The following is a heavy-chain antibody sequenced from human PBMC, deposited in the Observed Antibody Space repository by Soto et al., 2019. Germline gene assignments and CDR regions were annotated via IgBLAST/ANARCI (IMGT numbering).Heavy chain of an antibody. CDR3: ARSAPPIDY. CDR1: GYIFTSYV. J-gene: IGHJ4*02. CDR2: INAGNGNT. Sequence: QAQLVQSGAEVTKPGASVKVSCKASGYIFTSYVMEWVRQAPGQRLEWMGWINAGNGNTKYSQKFQGRVTITRDTSANTAYMELSSLRSEDTAVYYCARSAPPIDYWGQGTLVTVSS. V-gene: IGHV1-3*01.